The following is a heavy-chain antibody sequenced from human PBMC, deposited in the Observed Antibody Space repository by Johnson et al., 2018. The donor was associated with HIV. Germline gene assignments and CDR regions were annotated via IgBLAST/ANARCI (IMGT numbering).Heavy chain of an antibody. J-gene: IGHJ3*02. CDR2: ISDDGSNI. Sequence: QVQLVESGGGVVQPGRSLRLSCAASGFRFSNYALHWVRQTPGKGLEWVALISDDGSNIYYADSVKGRFTISRDNSKNTLYLQMNSLRAEDTAVYYCARSSWGGSSLGAFDIWGQGTMVTVSS. V-gene: IGHV3-30-3*01. CDR1: GFRFSNYA. CDR3: ARSSWGGSSLGAFDI. D-gene: IGHD1-26*01.